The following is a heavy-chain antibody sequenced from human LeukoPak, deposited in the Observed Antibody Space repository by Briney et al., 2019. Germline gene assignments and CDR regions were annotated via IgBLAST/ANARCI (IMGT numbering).Heavy chain of an antibody. CDR3: AKDGGAYCGGDCFFNY. CDR1: VFTFSSYA. J-gene: IGHJ4*02. CDR2: ISGSGGST. V-gene: IGHV3-23*01. D-gene: IGHD2-21*02. Sequence: GWSLRLSCAASVFTFSSYAMSWVRQAPGKGLDWVSAISGSGGSTYYADSVKGRFPISRGNSKNTLYLQINRRKAEDTAVYYCAKDGGAYCGGDCFFNYWGQGTLVTVSS.